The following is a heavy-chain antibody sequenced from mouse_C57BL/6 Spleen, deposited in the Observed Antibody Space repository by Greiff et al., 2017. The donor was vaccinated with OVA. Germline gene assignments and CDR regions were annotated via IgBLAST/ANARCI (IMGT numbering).Heavy chain of an antibody. D-gene: IGHD2-4*01. V-gene: IGHV10-3*01. CDR3: VRVASYDYDPYYAMDY. Sequence: EVKVVESGGGLVQPKGSLKLSCAASGFTFNTYAMHWVRQAPGKGLEWVARIRSKSSNYATYYADSVKDRFTISRDDSQSMLYLQMNNLKTEDTAMYYCVRVASYDYDPYYAMDYWGQGTSVTVSS. CDR1: GFTFNTYA. J-gene: IGHJ4*01. CDR2: IRSKSSNYAT.